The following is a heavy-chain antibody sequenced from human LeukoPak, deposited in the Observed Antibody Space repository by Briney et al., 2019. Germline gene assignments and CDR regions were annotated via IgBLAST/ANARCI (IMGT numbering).Heavy chain of an antibody. CDR2: INQDESES. CDR1: GFTFSSYS. V-gene: IGHV3-7*01. J-gene: IGHJ1*01. D-gene: IGHD5-24*01. CDR3: ASLTHGRD. Sequence: GGSLRLSCAASGFTFSSYSMNWVRQAPGKGLEWVANINQDESESYYVDSVKGRFTISRDNARNSLYLQMNTLRAEDTAVYYCASLTHGRDWGQGTLVTVSS.